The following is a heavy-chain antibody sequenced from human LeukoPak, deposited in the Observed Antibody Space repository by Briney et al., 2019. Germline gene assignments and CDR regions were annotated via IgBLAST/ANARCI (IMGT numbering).Heavy chain of an antibody. V-gene: IGHV4-30-2*01. CDR2: IYHSGST. J-gene: IGHJ3*02. CDR3: AGGGAFDI. Sequence: SQTLSLTCAVSGGSISSGGYSWSWIRHPPGKGLEWIGYIYHSGSTYYNPSLKSRVTISVDRSKNQFSLKLSSVTAADTAVYYCAGGGAFDIWGQGTMVTVSS. CDR1: GGSISSGGYS. D-gene: IGHD3-10*01.